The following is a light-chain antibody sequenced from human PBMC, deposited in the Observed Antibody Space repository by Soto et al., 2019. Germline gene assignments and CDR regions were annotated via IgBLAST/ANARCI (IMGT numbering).Light chain of an antibody. Sequence: QAVLTQPPSASGTPGQRVTISCSGSSSKIGSNTVNWYQQLPGTAPKLLIYSNNQRPSGVPDRFSGSKSGTSASLAISGLQSEDEADYYSAAWDDSLNGLYVFGPGTKVTVL. V-gene: IGLV1-44*01. J-gene: IGLJ1*01. CDR2: SNN. CDR3: AAWDDSLNGLYV. CDR1: SSKIGSNT.